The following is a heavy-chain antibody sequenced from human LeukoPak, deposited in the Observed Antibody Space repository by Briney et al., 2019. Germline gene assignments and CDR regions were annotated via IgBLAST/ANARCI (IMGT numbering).Heavy chain of an antibody. CDR1: GYTFTGYY. V-gene: IGHV1-2*06. CDR2: INPNSGGT. J-gene: IGHJ4*02. CDR3: ARDYCSSTSCLFDY. D-gene: IGHD2-2*01. Sequence: ASVKVSCKASGYTFTGYYMHWVRQAPGQGLEWMGRINPNSGGTNYAQKFQGRVTMTRDTSISTAYMELSRLRSDDTAVYYCARDYCSSTSCLFDYWGQGTLVTVSS.